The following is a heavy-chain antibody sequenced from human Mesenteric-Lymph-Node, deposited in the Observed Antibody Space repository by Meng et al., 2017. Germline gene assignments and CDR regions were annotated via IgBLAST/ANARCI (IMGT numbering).Heavy chain of an antibody. J-gene: IGHJ4*02. V-gene: IGHV4-4*02. D-gene: IGHD3-22*01. Sequence: RVSVRGLVQPSGTPSLTCAVSCGSIGISTWWSWVRQPPGKGREWIGEIYHSGGTNYNPSLRGRVTISLDKSKNQFSLTLRSVIAADTAVYYCARGDSSGSSRLPNFDYWGQGTLVTVSS. CDR3: ARGDSSGSSRLPNFDY. CDR2: IYHSGGT. CDR1: CGSIGISTW.